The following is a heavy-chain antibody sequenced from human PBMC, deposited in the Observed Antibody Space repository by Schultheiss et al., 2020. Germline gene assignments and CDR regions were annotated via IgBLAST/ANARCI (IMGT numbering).Heavy chain of an antibody. D-gene: IGHD1-26*01. CDR2: VYYSGST. Sequence: SETLSLTCTVSGGSIGSSSHYWGWIRQPPGKGLEWIGSVYYSGSTYYTPSLNSRVTISVDTSKNQLSLKLSSVTAADTAVYFCARYYSPSGYFDYWGQGTLVTVSS. J-gene: IGHJ4*02. CDR3: ARYYSPSGYFDY. V-gene: IGHV4-39*01. CDR1: GGSIGSSSHY.